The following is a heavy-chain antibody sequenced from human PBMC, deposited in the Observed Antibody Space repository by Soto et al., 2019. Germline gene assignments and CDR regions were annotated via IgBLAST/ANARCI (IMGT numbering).Heavy chain of an antibody. CDR2: ISSSSSTI. CDR3: ARVIWSGHLTSDL. V-gene: IGHV3-48*02. D-gene: IGHD3-3*01. CDR1: GFTFSSNS. J-gene: IGHJ5*02. Sequence: EVQVVESGGGLVQPGGSLRLSCPASGFTFSSNSMTWVRQAPGKGLEWISYISSSSSTIYADSVKGRFTISRDNAKKSLYLQMNSLRDEDTSVYYCARVIWSGHLTSDLWGQGTLVTVSS.